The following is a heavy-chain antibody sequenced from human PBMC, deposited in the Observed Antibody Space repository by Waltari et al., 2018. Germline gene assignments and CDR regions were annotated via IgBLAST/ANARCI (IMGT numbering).Heavy chain of an antibody. V-gene: IGHV3-30*04. J-gene: IGHJ6*02. Sequence: QVQLVESGGGVVQPGRSLRLSCAASEFTFRSYAMHWVRQAPGKGLEWVAVISYNERNIYYVDSVKGRFIISRDNSRKMLYLQMNSLGTEDTAVYYCARDYCDRTNCHGMDVWGQGTTVTVSS. CDR2: ISYNERNI. CDR3: ARDYCDRTNCHGMDV. CDR1: EFTFRSYA. D-gene: IGHD3-22*01.